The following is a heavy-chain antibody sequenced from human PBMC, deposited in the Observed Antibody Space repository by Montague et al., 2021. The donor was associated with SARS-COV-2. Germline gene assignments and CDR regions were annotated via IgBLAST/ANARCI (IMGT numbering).Heavy chain of an antibody. CDR2: IYHSGTT. D-gene: IGHD3-10*01. J-gene: IGHJ4*02. Sequence: ETLSLTCSVSGGSIRRSYWTWIRQAPEKGLEWIGYIYHSGTTKYNPALQSRVTISVDTAKNQFSLNLTSVTAADTAVYYCARVSSTALRGVIKTSGYYALDVWGQGTLVTVSS. CDR1: GGSIRRSY. CDR3: ARVSSTALRGVIKTSGYYALDV. V-gene: IGHV4-4*09.